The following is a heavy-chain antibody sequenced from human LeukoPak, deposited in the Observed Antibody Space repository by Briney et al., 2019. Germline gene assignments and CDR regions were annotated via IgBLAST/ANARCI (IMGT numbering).Heavy chain of an antibody. CDR3: AKASYYYDSSGTFVY. CDR1: GFTFSSYG. Sequence: QTGGSLRLSCAASGFTFSSYGMHWVRQAPGKGLEWVAFIRYDGSNKYYADSVKGRFTISRDNSKNTLYLQMNSLRAEDTAVYYCAKASYYYDSSGTFVYWGQGTLVTVSS. V-gene: IGHV3-30*02. CDR2: IRYDGSNK. D-gene: IGHD3-22*01. J-gene: IGHJ4*02.